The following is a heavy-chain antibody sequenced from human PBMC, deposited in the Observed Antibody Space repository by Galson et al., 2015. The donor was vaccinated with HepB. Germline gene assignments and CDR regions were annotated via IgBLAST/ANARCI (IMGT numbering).Heavy chain of an antibody. CDR2: INAGNGNT. V-gene: IGHV1-3*01. Sequence: SVKVSCKASGYTFTSYAMHWVRQAPGQRLEWMGWINAGNGNTKYSQKFQGRVTITRDTSASTAYMELSSLRSEDTAVYYCARDRVVVPAAKGRAWFDPWGQGTLVTVSS. J-gene: IGHJ5*02. CDR3: ARDRVVVPAAKGRAWFDP. D-gene: IGHD2-2*01. CDR1: GYTFTSYA.